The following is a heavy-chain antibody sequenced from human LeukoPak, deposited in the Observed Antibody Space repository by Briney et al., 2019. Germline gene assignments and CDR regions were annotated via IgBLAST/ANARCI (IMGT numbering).Heavy chain of an antibody. J-gene: IGHJ4*02. Sequence: PGGSLRLSCAASGFTFDDYGMSGVRQAPGKGLVWVSGINWNSGSTGYADSVKGRFTISRDNAKNSLYLQMNSLRAEDTALYYCARGHCSSTSCPVDYWGQGTLVTVSS. CDR2: INWNSGST. CDR3: ARGHCSSTSCPVDY. V-gene: IGHV3-20*04. D-gene: IGHD2-2*01. CDR1: GFTFDDYG.